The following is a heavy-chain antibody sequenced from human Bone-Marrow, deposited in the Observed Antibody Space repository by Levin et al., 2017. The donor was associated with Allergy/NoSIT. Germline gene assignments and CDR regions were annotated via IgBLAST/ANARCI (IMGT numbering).Heavy chain of an antibody. D-gene: IGHD3-16*01. CDR1: GFSISSYG. J-gene: IGHJ4*02. CDR2: ISYEGVNK. Sequence: GESLKISCVVSGFSISSYGMHWVRQAPGKGLEWVAVISYEGVNKYYADSVKGRFAISRDNLKNTLYLHLNNLRVEDRAVYYCAKDLSPMVASGGDFWGEGTLVTVSS. V-gene: IGHV3-30*18. CDR3: AKDLSPMVASGGDF.